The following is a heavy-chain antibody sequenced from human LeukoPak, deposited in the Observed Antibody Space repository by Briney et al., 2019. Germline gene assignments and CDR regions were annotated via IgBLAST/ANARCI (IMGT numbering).Heavy chain of an antibody. CDR1: GFTISSNY. CDR2: IYSGDNT. CDR3: ARDKWVT. V-gene: IGHV3-66*01. D-gene: IGHD5-18*01. J-gene: IGHJ4*02. Sequence: GGSLRLSCAASGFTISSNYMCWVRQAPGKGLEWVSVIYSGDNTYYADSVKGRFIITRDNSNNTVYLLMNSLRAEDTAVYYCARDKWVTWGQGTLVTVSS.